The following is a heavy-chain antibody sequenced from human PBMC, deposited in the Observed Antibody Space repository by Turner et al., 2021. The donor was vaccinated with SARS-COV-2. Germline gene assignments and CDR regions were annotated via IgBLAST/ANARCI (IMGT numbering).Heavy chain of an antibody. Sequence: QLQLVQSGVEVQKPGASVQVSCRASGYNFSDHYIHWVRQAPGQGLEWMGWIKPDNGDSYHAQKFQGRITMTRDTSLNTAYMELITLRSDDTAEYYCSMGRDDLNMHVWGQGTMVIVSS. CDR2: IKPDNGDS. V-gene: IGHV1-2*02. J-gene: IGHJ6*02. D-gene: IGHD1-1*01. CDR1: GYNFSDHY. CDR3: SMGRDDLNMHV.